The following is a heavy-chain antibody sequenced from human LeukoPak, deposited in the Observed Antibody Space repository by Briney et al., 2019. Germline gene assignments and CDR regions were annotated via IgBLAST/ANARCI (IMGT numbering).Heavy chain of an antibody. J-gene: IGHJ4*02. D-gene: IGHD1-26*01. CDR1: GFTFSNYA. Sequence: GGSLRLSCAASGFTFSNYAMSWVRQAPGKGLEWVSATIGSGYNTYYADSVKGRFTNSRDNAKNSLYLQMNSLRAEDTAVYYCARGVGASSPLLPAAFDYWGQGTLVTVSS. CDR2: TIGSGYNT. CDR3: ARGVGASSPLLPAAFDY. V-gene: IGHV3-23*01.